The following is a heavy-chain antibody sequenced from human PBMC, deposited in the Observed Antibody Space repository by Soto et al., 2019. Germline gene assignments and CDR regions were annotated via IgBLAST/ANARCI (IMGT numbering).Heavy chain of an antibody. CDR1: RYTFTAYF. Sequence: QVHLVQSGAEVKKPGASVNVSCKASRYTFTAYFLHWVRQAPGRGLEWMGRINPNSGGTNYAQKFQGSVTMTRDTSISTAYMELSSLRSDDTAVYYCAREGADNSSPLDYLGQGTLVTVSS. CDR2: INPNSGGT. CDR3: AREGADNSSPLDY. V-gene: IGHV1-2*06. D-gene: IGHD6-13*01. J-gene: IGHJ4*02.